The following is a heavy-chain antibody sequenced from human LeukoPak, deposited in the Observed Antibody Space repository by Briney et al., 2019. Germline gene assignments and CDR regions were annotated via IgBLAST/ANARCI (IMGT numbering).Heavy chain of an antibody. CDR3: ARLWFGELGDY. CDR2: INHSGST. D-gene: IGHD3-10*01. J-gene: IGHJ4*02. CDR1: GGSFSGYY. Sequence: PSETLSLTCAVYGGSFSGYYWSWIRQPPGKGLEWIGEINHSGSTNYNPSLKSRVTISVDTSKNQFSLKLSSVTAADTAVYYCARLWFGELGDYWGQGTLVTVSS. V-gene: IGHV4-34*01.